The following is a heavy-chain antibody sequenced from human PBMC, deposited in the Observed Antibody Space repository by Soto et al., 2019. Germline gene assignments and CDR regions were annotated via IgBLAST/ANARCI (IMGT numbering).Heavy chain of an antibody. D-gene: IGHD2-21*02. V-gene: IGHV3-23*01. Sequence: PGGSLRLSCAASGFTFSSYAMSWVRQAPGEGLEWVSGISGSGDGTYYADSVKGRFTISRDSSKNTLYLQMNSLRAEDTAVYYCAKDRMLTGIMGAFGYWGQGTMVTVSS. CDR1: GFTFSSYA. CDR2: ISGSGDGT. CDR3: AKDRMLTGIMGAFGY. J-gene: IGHJ4*02.